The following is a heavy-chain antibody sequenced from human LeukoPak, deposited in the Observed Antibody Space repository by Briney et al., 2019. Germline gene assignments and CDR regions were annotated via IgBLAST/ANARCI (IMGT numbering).Heavy chain of an antibody. CDR1: GYTFTSYG. D-gene: IGHD1-26*01. CDR3: ASQKWELPPYYYYYYGMDV. J-gene: IGHJ6*02. V-gene: IGHV1-69*13. CDR2: IIPIFGTA. Sequence: SVKVSCKASGYTFTSYGISWVRQAPGQGLEWMGGIIPIFGTANYAQKFQGGVTITADESTSTAYMELSSLRSEDTAVYYCASQKWELPPYYYYYYGMDVWGQGTTVTVSS.